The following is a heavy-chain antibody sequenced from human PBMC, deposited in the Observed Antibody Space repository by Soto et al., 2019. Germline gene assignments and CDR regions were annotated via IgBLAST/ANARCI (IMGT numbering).Heavy chain of an antibody. Sequence: GGSLRLSCAASGFTFDDYTMHWVRQAPGKGLEWVSLISWDGGSTYYADSVKGRFTISRDNSKNSLYLQMNSLRTEDTALYYCAKDGAVAEDYYYYGMDVWGQGTTVTVSS. J-gene: IGHJ6*02. V-gene: IGHV3-43*01. CDR2: ISWDGGST. D-gene: IGHD6-19*01. CDR1: GFTFDDYT. CDR3: AKDGAVAEDYYYYGMDV.